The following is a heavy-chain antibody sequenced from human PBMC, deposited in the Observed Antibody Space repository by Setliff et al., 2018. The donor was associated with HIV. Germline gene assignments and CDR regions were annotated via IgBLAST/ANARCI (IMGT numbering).Heavy chain of an antibody. J-gene: IGHJ4*02. CDR3: ARLPAADGTVDS. CDR2: IFHSGST. V-gene: IGHV4-38-2*01. CDR1: GYSISSGYY. Sequence: ETLSLTCAVSGYSISSGYYWGWIRQPPGKGLEWIGSIFHSGSTYYNPSLQSRVTISLHTSQNQFSLKMSSVTAADTAVYYCARLPAADGTVDSWGQGTLVTVSS. D-gene: IGHD6-13*01.